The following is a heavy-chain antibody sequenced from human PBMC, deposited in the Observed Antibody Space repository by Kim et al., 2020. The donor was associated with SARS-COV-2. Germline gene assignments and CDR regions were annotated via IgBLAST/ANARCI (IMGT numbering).Heavy chain of an antibody. Sequence: GGSLRLSCAASGFTFSSYWMSWVRQAPGKGLEWVANIKQDGSEKYYVDSVKGRFTISRDNAKNSLYLQMNSLRAEDTAVYYCARIVVGIAAAGHLDYWGQGTLVTVSS. CDR1: GFTFSSYW. J-gene: IGHJ4*02. CDR2: IKQDGSEK. V-gene: IGHV3-7*03. CDR3: ARIVVGIAAAGHLDY. D-gene: IGHD6-13*01.